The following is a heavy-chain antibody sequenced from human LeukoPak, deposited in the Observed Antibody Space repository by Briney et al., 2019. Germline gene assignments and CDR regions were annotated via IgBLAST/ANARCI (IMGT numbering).Heavy chain of an antibody. CDR1: GGSVSSGYYY. V-gene: IGHV4-61*01. D-gene: IGHD5-12*01. CDR3: ARDDVATTGHFDY. Sequence: KPSETLSLTCTVSGGSVSSGYYYWSWIRQPPGMGLEWIGCIFYSGSTDYNSSLKSRVTISLDTSKNQFSLKLSSVTAADTAVYYCARDDVATTGHFDYWGQGTLVTVSS. J-gene: IGHJ4*02. CDR2: IFYSGST.